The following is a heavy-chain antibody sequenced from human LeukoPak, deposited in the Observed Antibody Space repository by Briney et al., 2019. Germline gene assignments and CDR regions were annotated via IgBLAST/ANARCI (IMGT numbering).Heavy chain of an antibody. V-gene: IGHV3-23*01. Sequence: GGTLRLSCAASGFTFSSYGMSWVRQAPGKGLEWVSAISGSGGSTYYADSVKGRFTISRDNSKNTLYLQMNSLRAEDTAVYYCAKDWQQLPHFYFDYWGQGTLVTVSS. CDR1: GFTFSSYG. CDR2: ISGSGGST. D-gene: IGHD6-13*01. CDR3: AKDWQQLPHFYFDY. J-gene: IGHJ4*02.